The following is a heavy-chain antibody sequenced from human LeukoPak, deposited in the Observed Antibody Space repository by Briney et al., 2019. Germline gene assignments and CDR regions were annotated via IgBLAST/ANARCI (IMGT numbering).Heavy chain of an antibody. D-gene: IGHD4-17*01. CDR3: TTDRFYYGEYG. CDR2: IKSKTDGGTT. CDR1: GFTFSHAC. V-gene: IGHV3-15*01. Sequence: GGPLSLPCAASGFTFSHACMSWVREAPGKGLEWVGRIKSKTDGGTTDYAAPVKGRFTVSRDDSKNTLYLQMNSLKTEDTAVYYCTTDRFYYGEYGWGQGTLLTVSA. J-gene: IGHJ4*02.